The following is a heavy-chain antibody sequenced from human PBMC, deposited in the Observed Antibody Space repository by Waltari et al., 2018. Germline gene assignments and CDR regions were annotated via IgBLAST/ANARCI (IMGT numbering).Heavy chain of an antibody. CDR3: ARDPHASGDGTRAFDI. V-gene: IGHV1-69*04. CDR1: GGTFSSYA. Sequence: QVQLVQSGAEVKKPGSSVTVSCKASGGTFSSYAISWVRQAPGQGLEWMGGIIPILGIANYAQKFQGRVTITADESTSTAYMELSSLRSEDTAVYYCARDPHASGDGTRAFDIWGQGTMVTVSS. D-gene: IGHD1-1*01. CDR2: IIPILGIA. J-gene: IGHJ3*02.